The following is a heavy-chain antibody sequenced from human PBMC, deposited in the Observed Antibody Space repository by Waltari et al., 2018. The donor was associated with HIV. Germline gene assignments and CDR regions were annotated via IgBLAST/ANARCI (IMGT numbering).Heavy chain of an antibody. Sequence: QVQLVQSGAEVKKPGSSVKVSCKASGGTLNSYAISWVRQAPGQGREWMGGINPMLGIRNYAQKFQGRVTITADESTSTAYMELSSLRSEDTAIYYCAREDVAARRHSYFDYWGQGTLVTVSS. CDR2: INPMLGIR. CDR3: AREDVAARRHSYFDY. CDR1: GGTLNSYA. V-gene: IGHV1-69*13. D-gene: IGHD6-6*01. J-gene: IGHJ4*02.